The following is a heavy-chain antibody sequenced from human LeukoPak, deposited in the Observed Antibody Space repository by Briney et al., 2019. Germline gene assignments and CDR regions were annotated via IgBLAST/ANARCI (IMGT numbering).Heavy chain of an antibody. J-gene: IGHJ3*02. V-gene: IGHV4-31*03. CDR2: IYYGGST. CDR3: ARVPILHTAFDI. CDR1: GGSISSGGYY. D-gene: IGHD3-3*01. Sequence: SETLSLTCTVSGGSISSGGYYWSWIRQHPGKGLEWIGYIYYGGSTYYNPSLKSRVTISVDTSKIQFSLKLSSVTAADTAVYYCARVPILHTAFDIWGQGTMVTVSS.